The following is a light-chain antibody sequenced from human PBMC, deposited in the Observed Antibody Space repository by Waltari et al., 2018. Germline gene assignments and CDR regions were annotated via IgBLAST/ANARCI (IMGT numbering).Light chain of an antibody. V-gene: IGLV2-18*02. J-gene: IGLJ2*01. Sequence: VLSLPASVSGSPDHPLLLSAPRPRCDFGSSPLVPWYQQPPGKAPKLMIYEVSYRPSGVPDRFSGSKSGNTASLTISGLQAEDEADYYCSSYTTSSSGVFGGGTNLTVL. CDR2: EVS. CDR3: SSYTTSSSGV. CDR1: RCDFGSSPL.